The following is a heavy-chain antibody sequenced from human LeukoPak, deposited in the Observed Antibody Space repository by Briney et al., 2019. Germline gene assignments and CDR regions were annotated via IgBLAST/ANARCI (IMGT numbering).Heavy chain of an antibody. D-gene: IGHD6-13*01. CDR3: ARSRGQQLKNGMDV. CDR2: ISSGGSYI. J-gene: IGHJ6*02. CDR1: GFTFSSYS. Sequence: GGSLRLSCAASGFTFSSYSMNWVRQAPGKGLEWVSSISSGGSYIYYADSVKGRFTISRDNAKNSLYLQTNSLRAEDTAVYYRARSRGQQLKNGMDVWGQGTTVTVSS. V-gene: IGHV3-21*04.